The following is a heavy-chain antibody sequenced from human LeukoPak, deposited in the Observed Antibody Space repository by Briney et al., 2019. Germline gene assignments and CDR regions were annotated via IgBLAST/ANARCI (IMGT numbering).Heavy chain of an antibody. V-gene: IGHV3-9*01. CDR3: ARMTTVTNYWYFDL. Sequence: PGRSLRLSCAASGFTFDDYAMHWVRQAPGKGLEWVSGISWNSGSIGYADSVKGRFTISRDNAKNSLYLQMNSLRAEDTALYYCARMTTVTNYWYFDLWGRGTLVTVSS. CDR2: ISWNSGSI. CDR1: GFTFDDYA. D-gene: IGHD4-17*01. J-gene: IGHJ2*01.